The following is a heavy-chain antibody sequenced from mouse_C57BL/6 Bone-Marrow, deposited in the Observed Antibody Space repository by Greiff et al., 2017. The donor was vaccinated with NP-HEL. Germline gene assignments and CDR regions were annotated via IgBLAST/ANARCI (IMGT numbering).Heavy chain of an antibody. CDR3: ARGSYGGY. CDR1: GYAFSSSW. J-gene: IGHJ3*02. V-gene: IGHV1-82*01. D-gene: IGHD1-1*01. Sequence: VQLQQSGPELVKPGASVKISCKASGYAFSSSWMNWVKQRPGKGLEWIGRIYPGDGDTNYKGKFKGKATLTADKSSSTAYMQLSSLTSEDSAVYFCARGSYGGYWGQGTLVTVSA. CDR2: IYPGDGDT.